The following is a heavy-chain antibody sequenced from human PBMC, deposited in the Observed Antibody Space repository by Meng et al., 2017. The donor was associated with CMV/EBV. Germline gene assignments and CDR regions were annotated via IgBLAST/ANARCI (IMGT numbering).Heavy chain of an antibody. J-gene: IGHJ4*02. D-gene: IGHD4/OR15-4a*01. CDR1: GFTFSNAW. CDR2: ISGSGGST. CDR3: AKDPISNLPYYFDY. Sequence: GESLKISCAASGFTFSNAWMSWVRQAPGKGLEWVSAISGSGGSTYYADSVKGRFTISRDNSKNTLYLQMNSLRAEDTAVYYCAKDPISNLPYYFDYWGQGTLVTVSS. V-gene: IGHV3-23*01.